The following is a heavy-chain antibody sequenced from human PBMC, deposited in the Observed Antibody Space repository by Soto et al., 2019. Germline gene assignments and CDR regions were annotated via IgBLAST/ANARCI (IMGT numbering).Heavy chain of an antibody. D-gene: IGHD6-19*01. CDR1: GGSFSGYY. CDR3: ARDREAGYNFYYGMDV. V-gene: IGHV4-34*01. J-gene: IGHJ6*02. CDR2: INHSGST. Sequence: PSEPLSLTCAVYGGSFSGYYWSWIRQPPGNGLEWIGEINHSGSTNYNPSLKSRVTISVDTSKNQVSLKLASVTAADTAVYYCARDREAGYNFYYGMDVWGQGTTVTVSS.